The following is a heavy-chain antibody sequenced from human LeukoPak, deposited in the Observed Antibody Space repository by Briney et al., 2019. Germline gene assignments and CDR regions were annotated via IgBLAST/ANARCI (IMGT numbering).Heavy chain of an antibody. CDR1: GGSISSYL. Sequence: SSETLSLTCTVSGGSISSYLWSCIRQPPGKGLEWIGYIYYNGSTRYNPSLKSRITMSVDTSKNQFSLKLSSVTAADTAVYYCASETSADALDIWGQGTMVTVSS. CDR2: IYYNGST. CDR3: ASETSADALDI. V-gene: IGHV4-59*08. J-gene: IGHJ3*02.